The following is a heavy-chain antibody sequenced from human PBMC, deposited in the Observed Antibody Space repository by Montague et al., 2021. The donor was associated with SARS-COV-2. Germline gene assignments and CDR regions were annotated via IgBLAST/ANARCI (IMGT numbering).Heavy chain of an antibody. CDR2: ISSSSSTL. CDR3: ARDPRYFDWLFRSDNYYGMDV. CDR1: GFTFSSYS. V-gene: IGHV3-48*02. Sequence: SLRLSCAASGFTFSSYSMNWVRQAPGKGLEWVSYISSSSSTLYYXDSXKGRFTISRDNAKNSLYLQMNSLRDEDTAVYYCARDPRYFDWLFRSDNYYGMDVWGQGTTVTVSS. D-gene: IGHD3-9*01. J-gene: IGHJ6*02.